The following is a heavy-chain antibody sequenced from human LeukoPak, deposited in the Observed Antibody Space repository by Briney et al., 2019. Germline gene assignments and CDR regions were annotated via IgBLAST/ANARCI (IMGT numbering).Heavy chain of an antibody. J-gene: IGHJ4*02. CDR3: AGGRREAYYFNY. Sequence: SETLSLTCTVSGGSISSYYRSWIRQPPGQGLEWIGYIYYSGSSIYNPSLKSRVTISVDTSKNQFSLKLSSVTAADTAVYYCAGGRREAYYFNYWGQGTLVTVSS. CDR2: IYYSGSS. D-gene: IGHD5-24*01. CDR1: GGSISSYY. V-gene: IGHV4-59*01.